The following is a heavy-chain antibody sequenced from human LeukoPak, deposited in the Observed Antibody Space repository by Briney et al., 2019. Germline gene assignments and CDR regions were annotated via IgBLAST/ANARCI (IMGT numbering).Heavy chain of an antibody. Sequence: ASVKVSCKASGYTFTSYYMHWVRQAPGQGLEWMGIINLSGGSTTYPQKFQGRVTMTRDTSTSTVYMELSSLRSEDTAVYYCARGMVATISGYWGQGTLVTVSS. D-gene: IGHD5-12*01. CDR1: GYTFTSYY. V-gene: IGHV1-46*01. CDR3: ARGMVATISGY. J-gene: IGHJ4*02. CDR2: INLSGGST.